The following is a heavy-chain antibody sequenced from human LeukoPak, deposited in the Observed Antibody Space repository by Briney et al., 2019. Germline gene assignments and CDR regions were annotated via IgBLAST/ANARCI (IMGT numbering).Heavy chain of an antibody. J-gene: IGHJ4*02. D-gene: IGHD5-24*01. CDR2: IWHDGSHK. CDR1: GFTVSSNY. Sequence: GGSLRLSCAASGFTVSSNYMSWVRQAPGKGLEWVAVIWHDGSHKYYADSAKGRFTISRDNSKNTLYLQMSTLRAEDTAVYYCARDRLDGYSQCDFWGQGTLVTVSS. V-gene: IGHV3-33*08. CDR3: ARDRLDGYSQCDF.